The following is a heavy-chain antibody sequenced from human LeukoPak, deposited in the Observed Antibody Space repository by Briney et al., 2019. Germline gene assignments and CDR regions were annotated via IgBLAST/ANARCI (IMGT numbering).Heavy chain of an antibody. CDR2: IYYSGTT. D-gene: IGHD3-10*01. J-gene: IGHJ6*03. CDR1: AGSFSSYY. Sequence: PSETLSLTCSVSAGSFSSYYWSWVRQPPGKGLEWIGYIYYSGTTNYNPSLKSRVTFSVDTSKSQFSLKLSSVTAADTAVYYCARENKKGSSYYMDVWGKGTTVTVSS. CDR3: ARENKKGSSYYMDV. V-gene: IGHV4-59*01.